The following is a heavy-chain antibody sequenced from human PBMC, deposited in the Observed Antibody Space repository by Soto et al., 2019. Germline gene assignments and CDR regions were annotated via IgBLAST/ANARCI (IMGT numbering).Heavy chain of an antibody. Sequence: ASVKVSCKASGYTFTGYYMHWVRQAPGQGLEWMGWINPNSGGTNYAQKFQGWVTMTRDTSISTAYMELSRLRSDDTAVYYCARGTATNWNYDAFDIWGQGTMVTVSS. CDR1: GYTFTGYY. CDR3: ARGTATNWNYDAFDI. J-gene: IGHJ3*02. V-gene: IGHV1-2*04. D-gene: IGHD1-7*01. CDR2: INPNSGGT.